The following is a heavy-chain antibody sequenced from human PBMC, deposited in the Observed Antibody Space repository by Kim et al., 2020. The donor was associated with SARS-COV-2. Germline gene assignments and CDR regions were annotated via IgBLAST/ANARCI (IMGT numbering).Heavy chain of an antibody. D-gene: IGHD5-18*01. Sequence: SETLSLTCTVSGGSISSSSYYWGWIRQPPGKGLEWIGSIYYSGSTYYNPSLKSRVTISVDTSKNQFSLKLSSVTAADTAVYYCAGIFGYSYGCGYYYYYGMDVWGQGTTVTVSS. CDR1: GGSISSSSYY. J-gene: IGHJ6*02. CDR2: IYYSGST. V-gene: IGHV4-39*01. CDR3: AGIFGYSYGCGYYYYYGMDV.